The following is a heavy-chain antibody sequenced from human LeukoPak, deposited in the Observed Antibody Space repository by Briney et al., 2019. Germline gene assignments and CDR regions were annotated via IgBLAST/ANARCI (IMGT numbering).Heavy chain of an antibody. J-gene: IGHJ4*02. CDR3: ARGYKFITIFGVVTRPSLDY. CDR1: GYTFTSYD. CDR2: MNPNSGNT. Sequence: ASVKVSCKASGYTFTSYDINWVRQATGQGLEWMRWMNPNSGNTGYAQKFQGRVTMTRNTSISTAYMELSSLRSEDTAVHYCARGYKFITIFGVVTRPSLDYWGQGTLVTVSS. V-gene: IGHV1-8*01. D-gene: IGHD3-3*01.